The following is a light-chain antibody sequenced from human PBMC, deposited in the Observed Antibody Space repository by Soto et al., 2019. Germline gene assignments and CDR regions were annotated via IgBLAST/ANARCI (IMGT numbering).Light chain of an antibody. Sequence: QSALTQPRSVSGSPGQSVTFSCTGTSSDVGGYNYVSWYQQHPGKAPKLMIYDVSKRPSGVPDRFSGSKSGNTASLTISGLQAEAEADYYCCSYAGNRVVFGGGTKLTVL. CDR1: SSDVGGYNY. CDR3: CSYAGNRVV. V-gene: IGLV2-11*01. J-gene: IGLJ2*01. CDR2: DVS.